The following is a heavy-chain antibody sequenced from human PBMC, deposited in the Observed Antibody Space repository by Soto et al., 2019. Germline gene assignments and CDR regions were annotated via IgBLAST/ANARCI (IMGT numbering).Heavy chain of an antibody. Sequence: QITLKESGPTLVKPTQTLTLTCTFSGFSLSTSGVGVGWIRQPPGKALEWLALIYWDDDKRYSPSLKSRLTITKDTSKNQVVRTMTNMDPVDTATYYCAHRLYVAAAGPAFDYWGQGTLVTVSS. J-gene: IGHJ4*02. CDR2: IYWDDDK. CDR1: GFSLSTSGVG. V-gene: IGHV2-5*02. D-gene: IGHD6-13*01. CDR3: AHRLYVAAAGPAFDY.